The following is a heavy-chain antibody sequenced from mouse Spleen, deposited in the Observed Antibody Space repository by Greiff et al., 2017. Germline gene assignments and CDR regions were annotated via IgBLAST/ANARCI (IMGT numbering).Heavy chain of an antibody. Sequence: VKLMESGPGLVQPSQSLSITCTVSGFSLTSYGVHWVRQSPGKGLEWLGVIWSGGSTDYNAAFISRLSISKDNSKSQVFFKMNSLQADDTAIYYCASPIYYGSFAYWGQGTLVTVSA. V-gene: IGHV2-2*01. J-gene: IGHJ3*01. D-gene: IGHD2-2*01. CDR3: ASPIYYGSFAY. CDR1: GFSLTSYG. CDR2: IWSGGST.